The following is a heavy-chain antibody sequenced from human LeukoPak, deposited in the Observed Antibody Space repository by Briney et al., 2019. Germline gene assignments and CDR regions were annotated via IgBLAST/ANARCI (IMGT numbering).Heavy chain of an antibody. J-gene: IGHJ5*02. D-gene: IGHD3-10*01. Sequence: SETLSLTCAVYGGSFSGYYWSWIRQPPGKGLEWIGEINHSGSTNYNPSLKSRVAISVDTSKNRFSLKLSSVTAADTAVYYCASLEGRVRNWFDPWGQGTLVTVSS. V-gene: IGHV4-34*01. CDR1: GGSFSGYY. CDR2: INHSGST. CDR3: ASLEGRVRNWFDP.